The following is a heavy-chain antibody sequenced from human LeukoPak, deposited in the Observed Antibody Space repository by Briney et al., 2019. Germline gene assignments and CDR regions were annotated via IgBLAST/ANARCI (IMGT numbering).Heavy chain of an antibody. CDR3: AKGLRFLNRGGY. Sequence: GSLRLSCAASGFTFSSYAMSWVRQAPGKGLEWVSAISGSGGSTYYADSVKGRFTISRDNSKNTLYLQMNSLRAEDTAVYYCAKGLRFLNRGGYWGQGTLVTVSS. CDR2: ISGSGGST. J-gene: IGHJ4*02. CDR1: GFTFSSYA. V-gene: IGHV3-23*01. D-gene: IGHD3-3*01.